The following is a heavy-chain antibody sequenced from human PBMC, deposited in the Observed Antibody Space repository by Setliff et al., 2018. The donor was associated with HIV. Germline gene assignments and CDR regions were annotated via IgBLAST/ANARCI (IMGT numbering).Heavy chain of an antibody. Sequence: SETLSLTCSVSGGSISSSTYYWGWIRQPPGKGLEWIGDIFYTGSTYYNPSLKSRVAISVDTSENQFSLKLNSVTAADTAVYYCARRGRDGVFIMFATGFDRWSQGALVTVSS. CDR2: IFYTGST. CDR1: GGSISSSTYY. CDR3: ARRGRDGVFIMFATGFDR. J-gene: IGHJ5*02. D-gene: IGHD2-8*01. V-gene: IGHV4-39*01.